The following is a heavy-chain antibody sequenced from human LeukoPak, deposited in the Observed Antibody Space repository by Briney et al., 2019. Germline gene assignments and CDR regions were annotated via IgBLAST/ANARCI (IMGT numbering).Heavy chain of an antibody. CDR2: INQDGSEE. CDR3: VRDGGVSGYDLLDY. CDR1: GFTFSNYW. J-gene: IGHJ4*02. V-gene: IGHV3-7*01. Sequence: GGSLRLSCAAPGFTFSNYWMTWVRQAPGKGLEWVAHINQDGSEEHYMDSAKARFTISRDNAKNSLSLQMNSLRAEDTAVYYCVRDGGVSGYDLLDYWGQGTLVTVSS. D-gene: IGHD5-12*01.